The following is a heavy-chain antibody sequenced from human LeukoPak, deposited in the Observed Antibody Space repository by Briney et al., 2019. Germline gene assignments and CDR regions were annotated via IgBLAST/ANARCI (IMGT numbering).Heavy chain of an antibody. CDR2: IKQDGSEK. Sequence: PGGSLRLSCAASGFTLSSYWMSWVRQAPGKGLEWVANIKQDGSEKYYVDSVKGRFTISRDNAKNSLYLQMNSLRAEDTAVYYCARNGTVTTRRYYYYYYMDVWGKGTTVTVSS. D-gene: IGHD4-17*01. CDR3: ARNGTVTTRRYYYYYYMDV. CDR1: GFTLSSYW. V-gene: IGHV3-7*01. J-gene: IGHJ6*03.